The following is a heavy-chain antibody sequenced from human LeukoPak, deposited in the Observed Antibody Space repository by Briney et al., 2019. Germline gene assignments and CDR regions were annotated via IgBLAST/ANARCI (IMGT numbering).Heavy chain of an antibody. CDR1: GFTVSSNY. CDR2: ISGSGSST. CDR3: AKGTFDWSFPLYFDC. Sequence: GGSLRLSCAASGFTVSSNYMSWVRQAPGKGLEWVSSISGSGSSTYYADSVKGRFTISRDNSKNTLYLQMNSLRVEDTAVYYCAKGTFDWSFPLYFDCWGQGTLVTVSS. J-gene: IGHJ4*02. V-gene: IGHV3-23*01. D-gene: IGHD3-9*01.